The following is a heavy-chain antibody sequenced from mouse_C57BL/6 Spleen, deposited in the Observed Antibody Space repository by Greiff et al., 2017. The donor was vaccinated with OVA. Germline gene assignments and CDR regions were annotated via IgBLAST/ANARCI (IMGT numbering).Heavy chain of an antibody. CDR2: ISSGGDYI. J-gene: IGHJ3*01. CDR1: GFTFSSYA. CDR3: TRDGDYDGAY. V-gene: IGHV5-9-1*02. Sequence: KLVESGEGLVKPGGSLKLSCAASGFTFSSYAMSWVRQTPEKRLEWVAYISSGGDYIYYADTVKGRFTISRDNARNTLYLKMSSLKSEDTAMYYCTRDGDYDGAYWGQGTLVTVSA. D-gene: IGHD2-4*01.